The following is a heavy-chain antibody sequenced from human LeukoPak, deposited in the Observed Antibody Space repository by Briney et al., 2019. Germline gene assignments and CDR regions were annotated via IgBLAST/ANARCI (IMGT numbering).Heavy chain of an antibody. J-gene: IGHJ4*02. V-gene: IGHV1-18*01. CDR2: ISAYNGNT. CDR3: ARDRADRRYSQSSGDLDY. CDR1: GCTFTSYG. Sequence: GASVKVSCKASGCTFTSYGISWVRQAPGQGLEWMGWISAYNGNTNYAQKLQGRVTMTTDTSTSTAYMELRSLRSDDTAVYYCARDRADRRYSQSSGDLDYWGQGALVTVSS. D-gene: IGHD6-13*01.